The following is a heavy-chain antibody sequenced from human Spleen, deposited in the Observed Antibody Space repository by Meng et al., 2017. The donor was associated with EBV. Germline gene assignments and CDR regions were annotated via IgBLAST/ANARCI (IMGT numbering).Heavy chain of an antibody. J-gene: IGHJ5*02. CDR1: GFTFSGYV. Sequence: QVQLVESGGGVVQPGGSLRLAGAASGFTFSGYVSHWVRQAPGKGLEWVAVISYDGGNKYYADSVKGRFTIFRDNSKNTLYLQMNSLRTEDTAVYYCARDDVYYPRGSWFDPWGQGTLVTVSS. CDR3: ARDDVYYPRGSWFDP. V-gene: IGHV3-30-3*01. CDR2: ISYDGGNK. D-gene: IGHD3-16*01.